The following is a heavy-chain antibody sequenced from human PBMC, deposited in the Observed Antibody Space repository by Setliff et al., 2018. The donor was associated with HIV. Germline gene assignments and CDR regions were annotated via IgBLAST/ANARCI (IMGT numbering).Heavy chain of an antibody. CDR1: GGSISSHY. CDR3: ARLTPYPNYYDSSGYFDC. V-gene: IGHV4-59*11. Sequence: PSETLSLTCTVSGGSISSHYWSWIRQPPGKGLEWIGYIYYSGSTNYNPSPKSRVTISKDTSKNQFSLKLSSVTAADTAVYYCARLTPYPNYYDSSGYFDCWGQGTPVTVSS. CDR2: IYYSGST. D-gene: IGHD3-22*01. J-gene: IGHJ4*02.